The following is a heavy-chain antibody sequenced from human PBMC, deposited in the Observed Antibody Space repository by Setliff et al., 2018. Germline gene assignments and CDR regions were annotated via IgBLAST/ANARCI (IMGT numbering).Heavy chain of an antibody. CDR1: GFSFSSYA. D-gene: IGHD3-10*01. CDR2: VNDNGRTT. J-gene: IGHJ4*02. CDR3: AKSSGSSSATNLEY. V-gene: IGHV3-23*01. Sequence: GGSLRLSCAASGFSFSSYAMSWVRQAPGKGLEWVSTVNDNGRTTYYPNSVKGRFTISRDNAKNTLFLQMNSLRVEDTALYYCAKSSGSSSATNLEYLGPGTLVTVSS.